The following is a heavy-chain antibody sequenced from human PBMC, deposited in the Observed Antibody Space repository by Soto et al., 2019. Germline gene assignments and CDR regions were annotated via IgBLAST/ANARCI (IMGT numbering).Heavy chain of an antibody. J-gene: IGHJ6*02. Sequence: QVQLVQSGAEVKKPGASVKVSCKASGYTFTGYYMHWVRQAPGQGLEWMGWINPNSGGTNHAQKFQGWVPMTRDTSISTASMELSRLRSDDTAVYYCAAGVLTSYYGMDVWGQGTTVTVSS. CDR1: GYTFTGYY. V-gene: IGHV1-2*04. CDR2: INPNSGGT. CDR3: AAGVLTSYYGMDV. D-gene: IGHD2-8*01.